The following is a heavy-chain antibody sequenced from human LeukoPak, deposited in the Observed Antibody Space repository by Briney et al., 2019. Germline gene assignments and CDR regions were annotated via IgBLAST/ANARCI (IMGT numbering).Heavy chain of an antibody. Sequence: PGGSLRLSCEASGFTFSSYNVNWVRQAPGKRLEWVSSITSSSSYVFYADSVKGRFTISRDNAKNSLYLQMNSLRAEDTALYYCAKVQGYSYGYDYWGQGTLVTVSS. CDR2: ITSSSSYV. V-gene: IGHV3-21*04. J-gene: IGHJ4*02. CDR3: AKVQGYSYGYDY. D-gene: IGHD5-18*01. CDR1: GFTFSSYN.